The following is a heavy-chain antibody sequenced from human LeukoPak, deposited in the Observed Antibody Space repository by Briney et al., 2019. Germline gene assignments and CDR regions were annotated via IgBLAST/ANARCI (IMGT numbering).Heavy chain of an antibody. CDR3: AARDCSSSSCYRFDY. Sequence: GGSLRLSCAASGLTFSDSYMNWIRQAPGKGLEWVSYISGGGGTIYYADSVKGRFTISRDNAKNSLYLQMNSLRAEDTAVYYCAARDCSSSSCYRFDYWGQGTLITVFS. CDR2: ISGGGGTI. J-gene: IGHJ4*02. V-gene: IGHV3-11*01. D-gene: IGHD2-2*02. CDR1: GLTFSDSY.